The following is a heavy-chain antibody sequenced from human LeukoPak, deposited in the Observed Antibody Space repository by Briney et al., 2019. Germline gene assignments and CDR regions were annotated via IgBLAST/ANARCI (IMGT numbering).Heavy chain of an antibody. J-gene: IGHJ3*02. V-gene: IGHV1-2*06. Sequence: GASVKVSCKASGYTFTGYYMHWVRQAPGQGLEWMGRINPNSGGTNYAQKFQGRVTVTRDTSISTAYMELSRLRSDDTAVYYCASGSWTGTTRGSIWGQGTMVTVSS. D-gene: IGHD1-7*01. CDR2: INPNSGGT. CDR3: ASGSWTGTTRGSI. CDR1: GYTFTGYY.